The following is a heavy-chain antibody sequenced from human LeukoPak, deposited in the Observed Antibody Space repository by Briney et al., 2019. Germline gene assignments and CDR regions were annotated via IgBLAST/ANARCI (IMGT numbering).Heavy chain of an antibody. Sequence: GGSLRLSCAASGFTVSSNYMSWVRQAPGKGLEWVSVIYSGGSTYYADSAKGRLTISRHNSKNTLYLQMNSLRAEDTAVYYCARDYGSGSSHYYGMDVWGQGTTVTVSS. J-gene: IGHJ6*02. CDR3: ARDYGSGSSHYYGMDV. V-gene: IGHV3-53*04. CDR1: GFTVSSNY. CDR2: IYSGGST. D-gene: IGHD3-10*01.